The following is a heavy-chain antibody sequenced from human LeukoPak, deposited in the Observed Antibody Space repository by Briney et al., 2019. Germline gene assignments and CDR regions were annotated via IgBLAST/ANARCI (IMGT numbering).Heavy chain of an antibody. D-gene: IGHD3-22*01. Sequence: GESLKISCKGFGYNFANYWISWLRQMPGKGLEWMGRIDPSESYTNYSPSFQGHVTISADKSISTAYLQWSSLRASDTAMYYCALLLRSGYLADYWGQGTLVTVSS. CDR3: ALLLRSGYLADY. V-gene: IGHV5-10-1*01. CDR2: IDPSESYT. CDR1: GYNFANYW. J-gene: IGHJ4*02.